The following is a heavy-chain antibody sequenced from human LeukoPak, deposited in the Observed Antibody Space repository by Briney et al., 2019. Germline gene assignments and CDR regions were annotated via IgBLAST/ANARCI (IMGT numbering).Heavy chain of an antibody. CDR2: ISGSGGST. CDR3: AKDNRPNSLDYGDYPYFDY. J-gene: IGHJ4*02. V-gene: IGHV3-23*01. D-gene: IGHD4-17*01. CDR1: GFTFSSYA. Sequence: GGSLRLSCAASGFTFSSYAMSWVRQAPGKGLEWVSAISGSGGSTYYADSVKGRFTISRDNSKNTLYLQMNSLRAEDTAVYYCAKDNRPNSLDYGDYPYFDYWGQGTLVTVSS.